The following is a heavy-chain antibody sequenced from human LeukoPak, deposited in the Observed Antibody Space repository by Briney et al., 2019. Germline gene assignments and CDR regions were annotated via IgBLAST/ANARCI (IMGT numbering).Heavy chain of an antibody. CDR2: ISGSGGST. CDR3: AKFGYSTNWYRYFDY. CDR1: GFTFSSYA. V-gene: IGHV3-23*01. Sequence: GGSLRLSCAASGFTFSSYAMSWVRQAPGKGLEWVSAISGSGGSTYYADSVKGRFTISRDNSKNTLYLQMNSLRAEDTAVYYCAKFGYSTNWYRYFDYWGQGTLVTVSS. J-gene: IGHJ4*02. D-gene: IGHD6-13*01.